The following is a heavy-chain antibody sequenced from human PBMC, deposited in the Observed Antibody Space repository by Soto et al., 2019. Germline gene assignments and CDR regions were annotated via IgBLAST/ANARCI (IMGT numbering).Heavy chain of an antibody. CDR3: ARKYSSSWGHAFDI. CDR2: INPNSGGT. Sequence: QVQLVQSGAEVKKPGSSVKVSCKASGGTFSSYAISWVRQAPGQGLEWMGWINPNSGGTNYAQKFQGRVTMTRDTSISTAYMELSRLRSDDTAVYYCARKYSSSWGHAFDIWGQGTMVTVSS. V-gene: IGHV1-2*02. J-gene: IGHJ3*02. CDR1: GGTFSSYA. D-gene: IGHD6-13*01.